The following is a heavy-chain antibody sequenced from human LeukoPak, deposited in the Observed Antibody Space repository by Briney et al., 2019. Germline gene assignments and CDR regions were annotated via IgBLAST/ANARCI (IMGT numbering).Heavy chain of an antibody. V-gene: IGHV3-15*01. CDR3: TTEHHSWVIESEFDY. CDR2: IKSKTDGGTT. Sequence: GGSLRLSCAASGFTFTNAWMSWVRQAPGKGLEWVGRIKSKTDGGTTDYAAPVEGRFTISRDDSKNTLYLQMNSLKTEDTAVYYCTTEHHSWVIESEFDYWGQGTLVTVSS. J-gene: IGHJ4*02. CDR1: GFTFTNAW. D-gene: IGHD2-21*01.